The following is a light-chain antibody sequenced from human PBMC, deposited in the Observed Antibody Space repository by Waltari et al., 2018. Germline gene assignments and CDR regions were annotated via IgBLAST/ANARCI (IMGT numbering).Light chain of an antibody. CDR1: QGISNS. CDR2: AAS. CDR3: QQYYSTPVYT. J-gene: IGKJ2*01. Sequence: DIQMTQSPSSPSASVGDRVTITCRASQGISNSLAWYQQKPGKAPKLLLYAASRLESGVPSRFSGSGSGTDYTLTISSLQPEDFATYYCQQYYSTPVYTFGQGTKLEIK. V-gene: IGKV1-NL1*01.